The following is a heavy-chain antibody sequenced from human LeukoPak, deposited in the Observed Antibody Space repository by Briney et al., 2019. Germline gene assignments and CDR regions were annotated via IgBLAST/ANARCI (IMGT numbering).Heavy chain of an antibody. J-gene: IGHJ4*02. CDR3: PSTSEYSSGWYLY. CDR2: IYYSGIT. Sequence: PSETLSLXCTVSGGSISSSSYYWVWIRQPPGKGLEWIGSIYYSGITYYNPSLKSRVTISVDTSENQFSLKLSSVTAADTAVYYCPSTSEYSSGWYLYWGQGTLVTVSS. V-gene: IGHV4-39*01. CDR1: GGSISSSSYY. D-gene: IGHD6-19*01.